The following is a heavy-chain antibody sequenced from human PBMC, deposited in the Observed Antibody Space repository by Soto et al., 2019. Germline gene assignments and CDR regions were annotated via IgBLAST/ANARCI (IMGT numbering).Heavy chain of an antibody. D-gene: IGHD3-3*01. Sequence: GGSLRLSCAASGFTFDDYAMHWVRQAPGKGLEWVSGINWNSDTIVYADSVKGRFLISRDNGKNSLYLQMNSLRLEDTAVYYCARLRVLTVLDVPYGNHGMDVWGQGTTVTVSS. CDR2: INWNSDTI. V-gene: IGHV3-9*01. CDR3: ARLRVLTVLDVPYGNHGMDV. J-gene: IGHJ6*02. CDR1: GFTFDDYA.